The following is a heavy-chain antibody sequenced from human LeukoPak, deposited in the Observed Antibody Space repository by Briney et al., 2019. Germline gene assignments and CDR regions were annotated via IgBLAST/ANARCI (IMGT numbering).Heavy chain of an antibody. D-gene: IGHD5-24*01. J-gene: IGHJ4*02. CDR3: ASLSRDGYNWPAFPTNLFDY. V-gene: IGHV4-39*01. Sequence: SETLSLTCTVSGASVSGSAYYWGWIRQPPGKGLEWIGSIYYSGSTYYNPSLKSRVTISVDTSKNQFSLKLSSVTAADTAVYYCASLSRDGYNWPAFPTNLFDYWGQGTLVTVSS. CDR2: IYYSGST. CDR1: GASVSGSAYY.